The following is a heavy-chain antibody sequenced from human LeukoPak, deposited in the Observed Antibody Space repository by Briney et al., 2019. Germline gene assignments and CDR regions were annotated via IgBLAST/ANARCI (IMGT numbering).Heavy chain of an antibody. CDR3: ARPYYYDSRIDP. Sequence: SEALSLTCTGSGGSISSCVYYWSWIRQPPGKGLEWIAYMYYSGSTYYNPSLKNRVTMSADTSKNQLSLKLSSVTAADTAVYYCARPYYYDSRIDPWGQGILVTVSS. V-gene: IGHV4-30-4*01. CDR1: GGSISSCVYY. D-gene: IGHD3-22*01. J-gene: IGHJ5*02. CDR2: MYYSGST.